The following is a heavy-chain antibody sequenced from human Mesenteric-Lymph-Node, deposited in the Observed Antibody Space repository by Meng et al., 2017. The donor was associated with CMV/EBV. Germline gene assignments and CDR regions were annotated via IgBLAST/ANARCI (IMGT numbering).Heavy chain of an antibody. V-gene: IGHV4-34*01. CDR3: ARGRAMVQSYYYYYYAMDV. J-gene: IGHJ6*02. CDR1: GGSFSGYF. Sequence: SQTPSLTCAVYGGSFSGYFWSWIRQPPGKGLEWIGEINASGNTNYNPSLKSRVTISVDTSNNQFSLKLSSVTAADTAVYFCARGRAMVQSYYYYYYAMDVWGQGTTVTVSS. CDR2: INASGNT. D-gene: IGHD4/OR15-4a*01.